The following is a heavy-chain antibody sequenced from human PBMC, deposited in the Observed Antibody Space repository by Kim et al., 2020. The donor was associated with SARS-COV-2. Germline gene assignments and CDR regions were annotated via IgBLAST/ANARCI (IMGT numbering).Heavy chain of an antibody. CDR2: IYSGGST. CDR3: ARSDTAMFSGLDY. J-gene: IGHJ4*02. V-gene: IGHV3-53*01. CDR1: GFTVSSNY. D-gene: IGHD5-18*01. Sequence: GGSLRLSCAASGFTVSSNYMSWVRQAPGKGLEWVSVIYSGGSTYYADSVKGRFTISRDNSKNTLYLQMNSLRAEDTAVYYCARSDTAMFSGLDYWGQGTLVTVSS.